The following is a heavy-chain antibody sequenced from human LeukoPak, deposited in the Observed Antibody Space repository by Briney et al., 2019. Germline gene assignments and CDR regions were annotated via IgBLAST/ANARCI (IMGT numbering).Heavy chain of an antibody. V-gene: IGHV1-2*02. J-gene: IGHJ6*02. Sequence: GASVEVSCKASGYTFTGYYMHWVRQAPGQGLEWMGWINPNSGGTNYAQKFQGRVTMTRDTSISTAYMELSRLRSDDTAVYYCARLPYCSSTSCYLAPDDYYYYGMDVWGQGTTVTVSS. D-gene: IGHD2-2*01. CDR3: ARLPYCSSTSCYLAPDDYYYYGMDV. CDR2: INPNSGGT. CDR1: GYTFTGYY.